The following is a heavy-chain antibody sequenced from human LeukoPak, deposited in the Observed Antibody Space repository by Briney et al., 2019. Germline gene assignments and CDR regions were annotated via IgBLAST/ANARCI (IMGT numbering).Heavy chain of an antibody. J-gene: IGHJ3*02. CDR3: ASLIIVGATSDAFDI. D-gene: IGHD1-26*01. V-gene: IGHV4-39*01. CDR2: IYYSRST. CDR1: GGSISSSSYY. Sequence: SETLSLTCTVSGGSISSSSYYWGWIRQPPGKGLEWIGSIYYSRSTYYNPSLKSRVTISVDTSKNQFSLKLSSVTAADTAVYYCASLIIVGATSDAFDIWGQGTMVTVSS.